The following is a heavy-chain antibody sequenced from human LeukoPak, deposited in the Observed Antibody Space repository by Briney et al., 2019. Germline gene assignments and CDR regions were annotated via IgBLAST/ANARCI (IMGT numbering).Heavy chain of an antibody. D-gene: IGHD1-26*01. CDR2: VYNGDT. CDR1: GFRLSSDY. V-gene: IGHV3-53*01. CDR3: STAPAWDLLYYN. Sequence: GESLILSCAASGFRLSSDYMSWVRQAPGKGLEWVSFVYNGDTYYADSAKGRFTIPSDNSKNTLYLQMNNLRAEDTAVYYCSTAPAWDLLYYNWGQGTLVTVSS. J-gene: IGHJ4*02.